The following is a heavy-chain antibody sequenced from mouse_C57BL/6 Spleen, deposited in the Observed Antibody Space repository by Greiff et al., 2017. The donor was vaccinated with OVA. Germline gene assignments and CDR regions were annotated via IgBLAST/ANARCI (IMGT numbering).Heavy chain of an antibody. CDR1: GFSINSDCY. CDR2: TFYSGIT. Sequence: EVQLMESGPSLVRPSQTLSLTCTVTGFSINSDCYWIWIRQFPGNKLEYIGYTFYSGITYYNPSLESRTYITRDTSKNQFSLKLSTVTTEDTATYYGARGGYGSSLYYAMDYWGQGTSVTVSS. J-gene: IGHJ4*01. D-gene: IGHD1-1*01. V-gene: IGHV3-3*01. CDR3: ARGGYGSSLYYAMDY.